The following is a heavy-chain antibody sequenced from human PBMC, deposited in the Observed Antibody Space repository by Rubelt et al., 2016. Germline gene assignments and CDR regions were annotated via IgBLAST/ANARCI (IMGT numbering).Heavy chain of an antibody. CDR3: AREDGGVDFGY. J-gene: IGHJ4*02. D-gene: IGHD3-16*01. CDR2: IIPIFGTA. CDR1: GGTFSSYA. V-gene: IGHV1-69*01. Sequence: QVQLVQSGAEVKKPGSSVKVSCKTSGGTFSSYAISWVRQAPGQGLEWMGGIIPIFGTATSVQKFQCIVTITADESTSTAYMDLSSLRAEDTAVYYCAREDGGVDFGYWGQGTLVTVSS.